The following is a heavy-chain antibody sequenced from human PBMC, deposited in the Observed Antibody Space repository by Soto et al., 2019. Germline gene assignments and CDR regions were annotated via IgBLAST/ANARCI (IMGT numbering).Heavy chain of an antibody. J-gene: IGHJ5*02. CDR3: VRVHNSWSRYNWFDP. CDR2: IYYSGST. V-gene: IGHV4-39*01. Sequence: SETLSLTCSVSGGSISSSGYYWGWIRQPPGKGLEWIGSIYYSGSTYCNPSLKSRVTISVDTSKNQFSLKLSSVTAADTAVYYCVRVHNSWSRYNWFDPWGQGTLVTVSS. D-gene: IGHD1-1*01. CDR1: GGSISSSGYY.